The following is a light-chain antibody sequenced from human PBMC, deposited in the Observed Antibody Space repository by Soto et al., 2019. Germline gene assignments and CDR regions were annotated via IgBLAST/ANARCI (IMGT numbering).Light chain of an antibody. CDR2: KAS. CDR3: QQYSASPT. J-gene: IGKJ4*01. Sequence: DIQMTQSPSTLSASVGDRVTITCRASQSISSWLAWYQQKPGKAPKLLIYKASSLESGVPSRFSGSGSGTEFTLTISSLQPDDFATYYCQQYSASPTFGGGTKVEIK. CDR1: QSISSW. V-gene: IGKV1-5*03.